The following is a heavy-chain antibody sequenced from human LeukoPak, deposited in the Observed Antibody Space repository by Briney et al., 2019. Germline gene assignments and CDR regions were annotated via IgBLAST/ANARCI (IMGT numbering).Heavy chain of an antibody. CDR3: ARYQDSSGYYYDY. J-gene: IGHJ4*02. Sequence: PSETLSLTCTVSGGSISSGGYYCSWLRQHPGKGLEWIGNIYYSGSTYYNPSLKSRVTISVDRSKNQFSLKLTSVTAADTAVYYCARYQDSSGYYYDYWGQGTLVTVSS. CDR2: IYYSGST. V-gene: IGHV4-30-2*01. CDR1: GGSISSGGYY. D-gene: IGHD3-22*01.